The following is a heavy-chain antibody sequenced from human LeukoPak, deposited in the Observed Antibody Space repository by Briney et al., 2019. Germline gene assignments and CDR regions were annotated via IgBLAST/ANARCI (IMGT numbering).Heavy chain of an antibody. D-gene: IGHD3-22*01. CDR3: AKGNYYDSSGYSTY. CDR2: ISGSGGST. V-gene: IGHV3-23*01. J-gene: IGHJ4*02. Sequence: GGSLRPSCAASGFTFSSYAMSWVRQAPGKGLEWVSAISGSGGSTYYADSVKGRLTISRDNSKNTLYLQMNSLRAEDTAVYYCAKGNYYDSSGYSTYWGQGTLVTVSS. CDR1: GFTFSSYA.